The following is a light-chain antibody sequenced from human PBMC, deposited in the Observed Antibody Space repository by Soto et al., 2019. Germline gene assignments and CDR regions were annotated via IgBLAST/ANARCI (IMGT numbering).Light chain of an antibody. J-gene: IGLJ1*01. V-gene: IGLV1-36*01. Sequence: QSVLTQPPSVSEGPGQRVTISCSGSTSNIGKNTVNWYQQLPGEAPKLFIYYDDLLASGVSDRFSGSKSGTSASLAISGLQSEDEADYYCSSHGGSNPFYVFGSGTKLTVL. CDR3: SSHGGSNPFYV. CDR1: TSNIGKNT. CDR2: YDD.